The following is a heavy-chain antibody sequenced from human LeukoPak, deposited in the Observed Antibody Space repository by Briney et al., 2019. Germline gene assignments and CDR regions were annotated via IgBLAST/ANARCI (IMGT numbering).Heavy chain of an antibody. CDR1: GGTFSSYA. V-gene: IGHV1-69*13. D-gene: IGHD3-10*01. Sequence: SVKVSCKASGGTFSSYAISWVRQAPGQGLEWMGGIIPIFGTANYAQKFQGRVTITADESTSTAYMELSSLRSEDTAVYYCARAITMVRRVIIGDYNWFDPWGQGTLVTVSS. J-gene: IGHJ5*02. CDR2: IIPIFGTA. CDR3: ARAITMVRRVIIGDYNWFDP.